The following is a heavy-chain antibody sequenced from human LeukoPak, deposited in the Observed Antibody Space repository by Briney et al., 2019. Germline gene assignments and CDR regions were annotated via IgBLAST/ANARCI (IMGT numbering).Heavy chain of an antibody. CDR3: ARGPNYDILTASDAFDI. CDR2: ISGSGGST. V-gene: IGHV3-23*01. J-gene: IGHJ3*02. CDR1: GFTFSSYA. Sequence: PGGSLRLSCAASGFTFSSYAMSWVRQAPGKGLEWVSAISGSGGSTYYADSVKGRFTISRDNSKNTLYLQMNSLRAEDTAVYYCARGPNYDILTASDAFDIWGQGTMVTVSS. D-gene: IGHD3-9*01.